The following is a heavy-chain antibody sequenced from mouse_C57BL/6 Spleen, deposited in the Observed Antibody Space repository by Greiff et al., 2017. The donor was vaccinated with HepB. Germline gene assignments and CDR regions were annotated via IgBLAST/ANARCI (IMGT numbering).Heavy chain of an antibody. V-gene: IGHV5-17*01. D-gene: IGHD4-1*02. CDR2: ISSGSSTI. CDR1: GFTFSDYG. J-gene: IGHJ1*03. Sequence: VQLKESGGGLVKPGGSLKLSCAASGFTFSDYGMHWVRQAPEKGLEWVAYISSGSSTIYYADTVKGRFTISRDNAKNTLFLQMTSLRSEDTAMYYCATQLGRYWYFDVWGTGTTVTVSS. CDR3: ATQLGRYWYFDV.